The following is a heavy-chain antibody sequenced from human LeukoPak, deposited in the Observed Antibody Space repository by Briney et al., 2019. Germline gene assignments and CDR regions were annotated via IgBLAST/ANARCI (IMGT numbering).Heavy chain of an antibody. Sequence: ASVKVSCKASGYTFTSYDIHWVRQATGQGLEWMGRMNPNRGDTDYAQKFQGRVTMTRDTSISTAYMELSRLRSDDTAVYYCARDQVASAVAGTAPDCWGQGTLVTVSS. V-gene: IGHV1-8*01. CDR1: GYTFTSYD. D-gene: IGHD6-19*01. J-gene: IGHJ4*02. CDR3: ARDQVASAVAGTAPDC. CDR2: MNPNRGDT.